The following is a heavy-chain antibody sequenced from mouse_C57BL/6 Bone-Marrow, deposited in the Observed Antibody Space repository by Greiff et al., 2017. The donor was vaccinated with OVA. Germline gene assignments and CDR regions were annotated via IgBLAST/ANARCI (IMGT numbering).Heavy chain of an antibody. CDR3: TRRGIYYGSSYWFAY. CDR1: GYTFTDYE. V-gene: IGHV1-15*01. Sequence: QVQLQQSGAELVRPGASVTLSCKASGYTFTDYEMHWGKQTPVHGLEWIGAIDPETGGTAYNQKFKGKAILTADKSSSTADMELRSLTAEDSAVYYCTRRGIYYGSSYWFAYWGQGTLVTVSA. J-gene: IGHJ3*01. CDR2: IDPETGGT. D-gene: IGHD1-1*01.